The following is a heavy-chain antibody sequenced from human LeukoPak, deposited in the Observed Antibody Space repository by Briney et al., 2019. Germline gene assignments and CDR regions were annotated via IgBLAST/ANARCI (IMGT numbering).Heavy chain of an antibody. CDR2: IGGSGGGA. V-gene: IGHV3-23*01. CDR1: GFTFSSYA. CDR3: AKYSRGLLWIEYFQH. Sequence: GGSLRLSCAASGFTFSSYAMTWVRQASGKGLEWVSVIGGSGGGAYYADSVRGRFTISRDNSKNTLYLQMNSLRAEDTAVYYCAKYSRGLLWIEYFQHWGQGTLVTVSS. D-gene: IGHD3-10*01. J-gene: IGHJ1*01.